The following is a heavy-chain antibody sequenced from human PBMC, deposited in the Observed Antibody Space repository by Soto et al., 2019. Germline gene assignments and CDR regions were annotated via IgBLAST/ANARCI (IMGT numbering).Heavy chain of an antibody. D-gene: IGHD3-22*01. CDR2: ISGSGGST. J-gene: IGHJ4*02. Sequence: HPVGSLRLSCAASGFTFSSCAMSWVRQAPGKGLEWVSAISGSGGSTYYADSVKGRFTISRDNSKNTLYLQMNSLRAEDTAVYYCAKDPYDSSGYYYADYWGQGTLVTVSS. CDR3: AKDPYDSSGYYYADY. V-gene: IGHV3-23*01. CDR1: GFTFSSCA.